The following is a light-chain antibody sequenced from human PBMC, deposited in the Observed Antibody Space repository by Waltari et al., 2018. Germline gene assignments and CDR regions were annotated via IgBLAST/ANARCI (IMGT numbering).Light chain of an antibody. CDR3: QQGKSTPHT. Sequence: DIVMTQSPDSLAVSLGETATIHCKSSQSVLYSANNKNYLSWYQQKPGQPPKLLIYGASTRDSGVPDRFSGSGSGTDFTLTISRLQAEDVAVYYCQQGKSTPHTFGQGTKVEIK. CDR2: GAS. J-gene: IGKJ1*01. V-gene: IGKV4-1*01. CDR1: QSVLYSANNKNY.